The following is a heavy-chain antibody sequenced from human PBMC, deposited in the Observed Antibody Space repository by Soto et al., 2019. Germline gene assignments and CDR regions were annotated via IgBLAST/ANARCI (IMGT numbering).Heavy chain of an antibody. CDR2: ISGSGGST. D-gene: IGHD3-22*01. Sequence: EVQLLESGGGLVQPGGSLRLSCAASGFTFSSYAMSWVRQAPGKGLEWVSAISGSGGSTYYADSVKGRFTISRDNSKNTLYLQMNGLRAEDTAVYYCAKGDYYDSSGGEYYYYYYGMDVWGQGTTVTVSS. V-gene: IGHV3-23*01. CDR1: GFTFSSYA. CDR3: AKGDYYDSSGGEYYYYYYGMDV. J-gene: IGHJ6*02.